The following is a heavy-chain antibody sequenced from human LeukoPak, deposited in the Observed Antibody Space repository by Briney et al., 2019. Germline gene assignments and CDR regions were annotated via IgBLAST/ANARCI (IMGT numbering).Heavy chain of an antibody. J-gene: IGHJ5*02. CDR3: ASGLPPARGGNWFDP. D-gene: IGHD3-10*01. Sequence: SETLSLTCTVSGGSISSSSYYWGWIRQPPGKGLEWIGSIYYSGSTYYNPSLKSRVTISVDTSKNQFSLKLSSVTAADTAVYYCASGLPPARGGNWFDPWGQGTLVTVSS. V-gene: IGHV4-39*01. CDR2: IYYSGST. CDR1: GGSISSSSYY.